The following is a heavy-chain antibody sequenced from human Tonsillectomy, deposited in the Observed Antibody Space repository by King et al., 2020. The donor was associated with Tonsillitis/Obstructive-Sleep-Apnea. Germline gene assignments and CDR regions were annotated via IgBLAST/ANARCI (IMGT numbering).Heavy chain of an antibody. Sequence: QLQESGPGLVKPSETLSLTCTVSGGSISSYYWSWLRQPPGKGLAWIGYIYYSGSTNYNPSLKSRVTISVDTSKNQFSLKLSSVTAADTAVYYCARDRTVLDYYYYGMDVWGQGTTVTVSS. CDR3: ARDRTVLDYYYYGMDV. CDR2: IYYSGST. J-gene: IGHJ6*02. CDR1: GGSISSYY. V-gene: IGHV4-59*01. D-gene: IGHD3-3*01.